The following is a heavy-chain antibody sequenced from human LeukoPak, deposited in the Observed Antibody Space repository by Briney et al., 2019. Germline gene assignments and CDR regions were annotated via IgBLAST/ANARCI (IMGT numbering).Heavy chain of an antibody. D-gene: IGHD3-22*01. CDR2: IYYRGST. J-gene: IGHJ4*02. Sequence: SETLSLTCTVSGGSISSDYWSWIRQPPGKGLEWIGYIYYRGSTNYNPSLKSRGTISVDTSKNQFSLKLSSVTAADTAVYYCARLSGYSSGHYYSDYWGQGTLVTVSS. CDR1: GGSISSDY. CDR3: ARLSGYSSGHYYSDY. V-gene: IGHV4-59*01.